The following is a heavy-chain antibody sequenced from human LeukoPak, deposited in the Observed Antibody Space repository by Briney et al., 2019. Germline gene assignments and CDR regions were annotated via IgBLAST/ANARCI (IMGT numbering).Heavy chain of an antibody. CDR2: ISSSSSYT. V-gene: IGHV3-11*06. CDR3: ARDREDGYGDYVSDPYYFDY. D-gene: IGHD4-17*01. Sequence: GGSLRLSCAASGFTFSDYYMSWIRQAPGKGLEWVSYISSSSSYTNYADSVKGRFTISRDNAKNSLYLQMNSLRAEDTAVYYCARDREDGYGDYVSDPYYFDYWGQGTLVTVSS. CDR1: GFTFSDYY. J-gene: IGHJ4*02.